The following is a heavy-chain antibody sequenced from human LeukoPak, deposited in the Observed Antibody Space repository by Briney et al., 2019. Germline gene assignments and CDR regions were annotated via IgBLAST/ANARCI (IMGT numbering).Heavy chain of an antibody. CDR2: ITSDGAST. Sequence: GGSLRLSCAASGFSFSTSGMYWVRQAPGKGLEYVSVITSDGASTFYANSVKGRFIISRDNSKNTLYLQMGSLRGEDMAVYYCAGYNSQRYVDYWGQGTLVTVSS. V-gene: IGHV3-64*01. CDR3: AGYNSQRYVDY. J-gene: IGHJ4*02. CDR1: GFSFSTSG. D-gene: IGHD1-1*01.